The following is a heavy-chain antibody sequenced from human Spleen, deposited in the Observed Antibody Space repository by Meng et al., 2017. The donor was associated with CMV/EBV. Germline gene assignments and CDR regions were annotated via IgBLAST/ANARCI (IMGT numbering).Heavy chain of an antibody. CDR2: ITAYNGNT. D-gene: IGHD7-27*01. Sequence: KAAGYSFSTEGNTWVRQAPGQGLEWMGWITAYNGNTNYAQELQGRVTMTADTSTSTAYMELRSLTSDDTAVYYCAGGNWGQGDWFDPWGQGTLVTVSS. V-gene: IGHV1-18*01. CDR1: GYSFSTEG. CDR3: AGGNWGQGDWFDP. J-gene: IGHJ5*02.